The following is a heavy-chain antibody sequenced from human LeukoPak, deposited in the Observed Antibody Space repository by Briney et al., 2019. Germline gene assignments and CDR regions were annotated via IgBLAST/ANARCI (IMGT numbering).Heavy chain of an antibody. V-gene: IGHV1-69*13. CDR1: GGTFSSYA. Sequence: SVKVSCRASGGTFSSYAISWVRQAPGQGLEWMGGIIPIFGTANYAQRFQGRVTITADESTSTAYMELSSLRSEDTAVYYCARDLEGYHYGSGNYPQWGQGTLITVSS. CDR3: ARDLEGYHYGSGNYPQ. CDR2: IIPIFGTA. D-gene: IGHD3-10*01. J-gene: IGHJ4*02.